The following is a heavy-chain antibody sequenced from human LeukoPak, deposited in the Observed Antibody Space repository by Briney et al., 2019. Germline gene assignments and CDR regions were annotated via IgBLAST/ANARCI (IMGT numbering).Heavy chain of an antibody. CDR3: ARAFVVNSGQWLDAFDY. D-gene: IGHD6-19*01. J-gene: IGHJ4*02. CDR1: GGSISSGGYS. Sequence: SETLSLTCAVSGGSISSGGYSWSWIRQPPGKGLEWIGYIYHSGSTYYNPSLKSRVTISVDTSKNQFSLKLSSVPAADTAVYYCARAFVVNSGQWLDAFDYWGQGTLVTVSS. CDR2: IYHSGST. V-gene: IGHV4-30-2*01.